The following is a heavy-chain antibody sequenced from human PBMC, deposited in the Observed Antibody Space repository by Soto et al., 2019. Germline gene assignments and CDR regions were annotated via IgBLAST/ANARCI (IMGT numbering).Heavy chain of an antibody. CDR3: ARDLASDFWSGSPFYYGMDV. CDR2: INPSGGST. V-gene: IGHV1-46*01. Sequence: ASVKVSCKASGYTFTSYYMHWVRQAPGQGLEWMGIINPSGGSTSYAQKFQGRVTMTRDTSTSTVYMELSSLRSEDTAVYYCARDLASDFWSGSPFYYGMDVWGQGTTVTVSS. J-gene: IGHJ6*02. CDR1: GYTFTSYY. D-gene: IGHD3-3*01.